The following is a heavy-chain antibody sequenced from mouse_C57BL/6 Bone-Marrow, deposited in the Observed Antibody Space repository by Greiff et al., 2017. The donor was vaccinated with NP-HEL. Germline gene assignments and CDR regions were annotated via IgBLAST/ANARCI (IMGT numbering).Heavy chain of an antibody. CDR3: ARHNPYAMDY. J-gene: IGHJ4*01. CDR1: GFTFSDYY. CDR2: ISNGGGST. V-gene: IGHV5-12*01. Sequence: EVHLVESGGGLVQPGGSLKLSCAASGFTFSDYYMYWVRQTPEKRLEWVAYISNGGGSTYYPDTVKGRFTISRDNAKNTLYLQMSRLKSEDTAMYYCARHNPYAMDYWGQGTSVTVSS.